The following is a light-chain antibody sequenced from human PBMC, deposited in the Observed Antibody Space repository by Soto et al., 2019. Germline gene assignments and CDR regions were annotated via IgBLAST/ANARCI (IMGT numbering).Light chain of an antibody. V-gene: IGKV1-12*01. Sequence: DIQMTQSPSTLSASVGDRATITCRASQSIRYWLAWFQQKPGKAPQFLIQAASNLQSGVPSRFSGSGSGTEFILSINSLQPEDIATYYCLQVSSFPRTFGQGTKVDIK. CDR1: QSIRYW. CDR2: AAS. J-gene: IGKJ1*01. CDR3: LQVSSFPRT.